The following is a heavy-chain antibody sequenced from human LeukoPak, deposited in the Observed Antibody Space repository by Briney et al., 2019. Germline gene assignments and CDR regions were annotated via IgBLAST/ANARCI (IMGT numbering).Heavy chain of an antibody. CDR2: IKQDGSGK. V-gene: IGHV3-7*01. J-gene: IGHJ3*02. Sequence: GGSLRLSCAASGFTFSSYWMSWVRQAPGKGLEWVANIKQDGSGKYYVDSVKGRFTISSDNAKNSLYLQMNSLRAEDTAVYYCASLPSPYYDDDAFDIWGQGTMVTVSS. D-gene: IGHD3-3*01. CDR3: ASLPSPYYDDDAFDI. CDR1: GFTFSSYW.